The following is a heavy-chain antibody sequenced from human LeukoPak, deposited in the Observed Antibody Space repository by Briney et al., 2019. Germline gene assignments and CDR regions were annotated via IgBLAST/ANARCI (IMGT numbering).Heavy chain of an antibody. J-gene: IGHJ3*02. CDR2: ISAYNGNT. CDR1: GYTFTSYG. V-gene: IGHV1-18*01. CDR3: ARGYSSSWYLGDAFDI. Sequence: ASVKVSCKASGYTFTSYGISWVRQAPGQGLEWMGWISAYNGNTNYAQKLQGRVTTTTDTSTSTAYMELRSLRSDDTAVYYCARGYSSSWYLGDAFDIWGQGTMVTVSS. D-gene: IGHD6-13*01.